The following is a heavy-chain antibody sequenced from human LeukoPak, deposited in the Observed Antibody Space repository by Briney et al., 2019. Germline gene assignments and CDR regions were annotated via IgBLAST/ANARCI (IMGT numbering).Heavy chain of an antibody. J-gene: IGHJ4*02. V-gene: IGHV3-23*01. D-gene: IGHD2-21*01. CDR3: AKFLPTHIVVANFYFDY. Sequence: GGSLRLSCAASGFTFSSYAMSWVRQAPGKGLEWVSAISGSGGSTYYADSVKGRFTISRDNSKNTLYLQMNSLRAEDTAVYYCAKFLPTHIVVANFYFDYWGQGTLVTVSS. CDR1: GFTFSSYA. CDR2: ISGSGGST.